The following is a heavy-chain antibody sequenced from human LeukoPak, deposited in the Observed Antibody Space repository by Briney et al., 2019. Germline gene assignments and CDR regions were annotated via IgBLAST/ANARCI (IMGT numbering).Heavy chain of an antibody. CDR3: AKGPSHWFDP. CDR1: GFTFSSYA. Sequence: GGSLRRSCAASGFTFSSYAMSWVRQAPGRGLEWVSAISGSGGSTYYADSVKGRFTISRDNSKNTLYLQMNSLRAEDTAVYYCAKGPSHWFDPWGQGTLVTVSS. CDR2: ISGSGGST. J-gene: IGHJ5*02. V-gene: IGHV3-23*01.